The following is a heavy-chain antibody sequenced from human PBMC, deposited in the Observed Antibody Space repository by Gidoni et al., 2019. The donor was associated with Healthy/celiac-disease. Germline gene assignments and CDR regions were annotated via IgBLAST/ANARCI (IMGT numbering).Heavy chain of an antibody. Sequence: QVTLRESGPALVKPTQTLTLTCTFSGFSLSTSGMCVSWIRQPPGKALEWLALIDWDDEKYYSTSLKTRLTISKDTSKNQVVLTMTNMDPVDTATYYCARIRGLSSHYYFDYWGQGTLVTVSS. CDR3: ARIRGLSSHYYFDY. CDR2: IDWDDEK. V-gene: IGHV2-70*01. D-gene: IGHD3-16*02. J-gene: IGHJ4*02. CDR1: GFSLSTSGMC.